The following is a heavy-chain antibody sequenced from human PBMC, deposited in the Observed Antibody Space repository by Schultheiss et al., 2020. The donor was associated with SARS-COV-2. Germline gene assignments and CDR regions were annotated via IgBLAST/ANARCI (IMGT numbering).Heavy chain of an antibody. J-gene: IGHJ6*02. Sequence: ASVKVSCKASGYTFTSYGISWVRQAPGQGLEWMGWISAYNGNTNYAQKLQGRVTMTTDTSTSTAYMELRSLRSDDTAVYYCARSAAAGPKYYYYYGMDVWGQGTTVTVSS. CDR1: GYTFTSYG. V-gene: IGHV1-18*01. CDR2: ISAYNGNT. D-gene: IGHD6-13*01. CDR3: ARSAAAGPKYYYYYGMDV.